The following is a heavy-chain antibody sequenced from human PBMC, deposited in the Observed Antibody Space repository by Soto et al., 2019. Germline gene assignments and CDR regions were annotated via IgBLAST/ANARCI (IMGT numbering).Heavy chain of an antibody. CDR2: IYYSGST. CDR3: GRHSRCSSTGCDFDY. CDR1: GGSISSYY. D-gene: IGHD2-2*01. V-gene: IGHV4-59*08. Sequence: QVQLQESGPGLVKPSETLSLTCTVSGGSISSYYWSWIRQPPGKGLEWIGYIYYSGSTNYNPSLKRQVSISVDTSKNQFSRKLSSVTAADTAVYYCGRHSRCSSTGCDFDYWGQGTLVTVSS. J-gene: IGHJ4*02.